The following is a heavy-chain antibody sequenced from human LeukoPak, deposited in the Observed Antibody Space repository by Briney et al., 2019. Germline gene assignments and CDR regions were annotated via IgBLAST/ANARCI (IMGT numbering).Heavy chain of an antibody. CDR3: ARERDIVVVVAATAPRTYGMDV. V-gene: IGHV3-21*01. CDR1: GFTFSSCS. J-gene: IGHJ6*02. Sequence: GGSLRLSCAASGFTFSSCSMNWVRQAPGKGLGWVSSISSSSSYIYYADSVKGRFTISRDNAKNSLYLQMNSLRAEDTAVYYCARERDIVVVVAATAPRTYGMDVWGQGTTVTVSS. CDR2: ISSSSSYI. D-gene: IGHD2-15*01.